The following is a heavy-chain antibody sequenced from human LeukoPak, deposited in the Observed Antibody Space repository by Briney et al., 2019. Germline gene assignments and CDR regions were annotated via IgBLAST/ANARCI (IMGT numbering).Heavy chain of an antibody. D-gene: IGHD6-19*01. V-gene: IGHV4-4*02. J-gene: IGHJ1*01. CDR3: TTNGWYCLDH. Sequence: SETLSLTCAVSGVSISSDNWWSWVRQPPGKRLEWIGEIHHRGGTNYNPSLQSRVAISVDKSNNHFSLRLTSVTAADTAVYYCTTNGWYCLDHWGQGALVTVSS. CDR1: GVSISSDNW. CDR2: IHHRGGT.